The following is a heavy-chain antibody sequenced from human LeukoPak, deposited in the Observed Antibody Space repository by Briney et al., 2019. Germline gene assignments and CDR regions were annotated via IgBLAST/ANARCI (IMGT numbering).Heavy chain of an antibody. Sequence: ASVKVSCXASGYTFTGYYMHWVRQAPGQGLEWMGRINPNSGNTGYAQKFQGRVTITRNTSISTAYMELSSLRSEDTAVYYCARGRSYGELDYWGQGTLVTVSS. CDR1: GYTFTGYY. CDR3: ARGRSYGELDY. D-gene: IGHD5-18*01. V-gene: IGHV1-8*03. J-gene: IGHJ4*02. CDR2: INPNSGNT.